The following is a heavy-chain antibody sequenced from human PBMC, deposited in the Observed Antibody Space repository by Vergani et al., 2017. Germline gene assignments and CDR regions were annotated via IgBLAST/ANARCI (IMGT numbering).Heavy chain of an antibody. V-gene: IGHV4-59*08. D-gene: IGHD2-15*01. CDR3: ARSRPYCTSGSCPAI. CDR2: IYYSGST. CDR1: GGSISSYY. Sequence: QVQLQESGPGLVKPSETLSLTCTVSGGSISSYYWSWIRQPPGKGLEWIGYIYYSGSTNYNPSFKSRVSISVDTSKSQFSLKLNSVTVADTAVYYCARSRPYCTSGSCPAIWGQGTLVTVSS. J-gene: IGHJ4*02.